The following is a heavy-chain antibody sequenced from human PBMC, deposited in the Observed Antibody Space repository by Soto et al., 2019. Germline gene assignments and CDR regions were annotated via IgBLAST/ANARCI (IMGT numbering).Heavy chain of an antibody. CDR2: IIPIFGTA. CDR3: ARHVPAAGYYYGMDV. J-gene: IGHJ6*02. CDR1: GGTFSSYA. D-gene: IGHD2-2*01. V-gene: IGHV1-69*13. Sequence: QVQLVQSGAEVKKPGASVKVSCKASGGTFSSYAISWVRQAPGQGLEWMGGIIPIFGTANYAQKFQGRVTITADESTSTAYMGLSSLRSEDTAVYYCARHVPAAGYYYGMDVWGQGTTVTVSS.